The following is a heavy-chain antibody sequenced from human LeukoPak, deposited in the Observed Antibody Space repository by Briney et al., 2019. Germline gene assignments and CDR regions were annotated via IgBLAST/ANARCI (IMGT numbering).Heavy chain of an antibody. J-gene: IGHJ4*02. CDR3: ARSNWYEYFDN. V-gene: IGHV4-39*07. CDR2: IYYSGST. Sequence: SETLSLTCIVSGGSISSSNYYWGWIRQPPGKGLEWIGSIYYSGSTYYNPSLKSRVTISVDTSKNQFSLRLTSVTAADTALYYCARSNWYEYFDNWGQGTLVTVSS. CDR1: GGSISSSNYY. D-gene: IGHD1-20*01.